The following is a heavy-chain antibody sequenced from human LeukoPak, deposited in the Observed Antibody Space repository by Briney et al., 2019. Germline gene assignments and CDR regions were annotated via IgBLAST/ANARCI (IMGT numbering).Heavy chain of an antibody. CDR3: AKVPWGDYNFLVY. D-gene: IGHD4-17*01. CDR1: GFTITNYD. CDR2: IGVSGGRT. Sequence: GGSLRLSCAAFGFTITNYDLNWVRQAPGKGLEWVSGIGVSGGRTFYADSVKGRFTISRDNSRNTLYLQMNSLRAEDTAVYYCAKVPWGDYNFLVYWGQGVLVTVSS. V-gene: IGHV3-23*01. J-gene: IGHJ4*02.